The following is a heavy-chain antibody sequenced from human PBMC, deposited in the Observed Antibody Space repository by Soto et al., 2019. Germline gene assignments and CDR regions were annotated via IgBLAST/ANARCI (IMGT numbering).Heavy chain of an antibody. CDR2: INPSGGST. J-gene: IGHJ3*02. CDR3: ARGRSYSGSHAGAFDI. V-gene: IGHV1-46*01. Sequence: QVQLVQSGAEVKKPGASVKVSCKASGYTFTSYYMHWVRQAPGQGLEWMGIINPSGGSTSYAQKFQGRVTMTRDTSTSTVYMELSSLRSEDTAVYYCARGRSYSGSHAGAFDIWGQGTMVTVSS. CDR1: GYTFTSYY. D-gene: IGHD1-26*01.